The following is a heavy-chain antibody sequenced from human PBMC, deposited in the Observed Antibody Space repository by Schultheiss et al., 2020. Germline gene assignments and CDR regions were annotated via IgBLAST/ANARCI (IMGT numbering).Heavy chain of an antibody. Sequence: GGSLRLSCAASGFSFSTYAMSWVRQAPGKGLEWVSVISGSGGSTYYADSVKGRFTISRDNSKNTLYLQMNSLRAEDTAVYYCARDLGVYDGYYYYYYGMDVWGQGTTVTVSS. D-gene: IGHD5/OR15-5a*01. CDR3: ARDLGVYDGYYYYYYGMDV. V-gene: IGHV3-23*01. CDR2: ISGSGGST. J-gene: IGHJ6*02. CDR1: GFSFSTYA.